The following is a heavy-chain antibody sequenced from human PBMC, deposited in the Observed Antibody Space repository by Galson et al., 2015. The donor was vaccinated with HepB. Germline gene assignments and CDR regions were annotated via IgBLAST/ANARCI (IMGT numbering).Heavy chain of an antibody. D-gene: IGHD2-2*01. Sequence: VKVSCKASGGTFSSYAISWVRQAPGQGLEWMGGIIPIFGTANYAQKFQGRVTITADESTSTAYMELSSLRSEDTAVYYCARRDGYYSSTSCQPFDYWGQGTLVTVSS. CDR2: IIPIFGTA. CDR1: GGTFSSYA. J-gene: IGHJ4*02. CDR3: ARRDGYYSSTSCQPFDY. V-gene: IGHV1-69*13.